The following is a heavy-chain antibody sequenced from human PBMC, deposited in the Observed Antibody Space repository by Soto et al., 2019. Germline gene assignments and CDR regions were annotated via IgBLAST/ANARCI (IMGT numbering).Heavy chain of an antibody. D-gene: IGHD1-1*01. V-gene: IGHV3-7*02. CDR1: GFTFSAHW. CDR3: ARHINWSYDY. CDR2: IKGDGSAK. J-gene: IGHJ4*02. Sequence: GGSLRLSCVASGFTFSAHWMTWVRQAPGKGPEWVANIKGDGSAKYYEDSVKGRFTISRDNAKNSLYLQMNSLRAEDTAVYYCARHINWSYDYWGQGTLVTVSS.